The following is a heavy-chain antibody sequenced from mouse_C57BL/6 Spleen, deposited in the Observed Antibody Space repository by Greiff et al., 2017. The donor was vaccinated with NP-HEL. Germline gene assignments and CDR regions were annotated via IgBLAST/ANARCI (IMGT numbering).Heavy chain of an antibody. CDR1: GFSLTSYG. CDR3: AKKGQSYDYAMDY. V-gene: IGHV2-5*01. J-gene: IGHJ4*01. Sequence: QVQLKESGPGLVQPSQSLSITCTVSGFSLTSYGVHWVRQSPGKGLEWLGVIWRGGSTDYNAAFMSRLSITKDNSKSQVFFKMNSLQADDTAIYYCAKKGQSYDYAMDYWGQGTSVTVSS. CDR2: IWRGGST. D-gene: IGHD1-1*01.